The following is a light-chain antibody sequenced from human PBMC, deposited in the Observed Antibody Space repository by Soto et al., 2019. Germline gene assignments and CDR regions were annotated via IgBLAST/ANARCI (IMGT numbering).Light chain of an antibody. Sequence: QSVLTQPPSASGTPGQRAIISCSGSNSNIGTYTVNWYQQLPGTAHKLLIYTDYQRPSGVPDRFSGSRSGTSASLAISGLQSEDEADYYCASWDDSLSGGVFGGGTKLTVL. CDR1: NSNIGTYT. CDR3: ASWDDSLSGGV. J-gene: IGLJ3*02. CDR2: TDY. V-gene: IGLV1-44*01.